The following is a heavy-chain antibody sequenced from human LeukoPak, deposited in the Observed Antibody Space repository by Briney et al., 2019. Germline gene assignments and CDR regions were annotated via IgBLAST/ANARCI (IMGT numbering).Heavy chain of an antibody. CDR1: GGSFSGYY. D-gene: IGHD3-10*01. Sequence: SETLSLTCAVYGGSFSGYYWSWIRQPPGKGLEWIGEINHSGSTNYNPSLKSRVTISVDTSKNQFSPKLSSVTAADTAVYYCARQGGMVRILYYYYYMDVWGKGTTVTISS. CDR2: INHSGST. CDR3: ARQGGMVRILYYYYYMDV. J-gene: IGHJ6*03. V-gene: IGHV4-34*01.